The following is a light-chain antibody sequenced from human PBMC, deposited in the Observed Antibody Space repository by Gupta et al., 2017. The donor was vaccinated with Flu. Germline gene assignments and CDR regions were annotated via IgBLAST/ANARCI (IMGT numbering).Light chain of an antibody. CDR2: WAC. CDR1: QSVLYSSSNKNY. Sequence: LGGRDTINCKSSQSVLYSSSNKNYLAWYQQKPGQPPKLLIYWACTREAGLPDRFSGSGSGSDCTLTISRLQAGDGAVYYCQQYYRAPPWTFGQGTKVEIK. CDR3: QQYYRAPPWT. J-gene: IGKJ1*01. V-gene: IGKV4-1*01.